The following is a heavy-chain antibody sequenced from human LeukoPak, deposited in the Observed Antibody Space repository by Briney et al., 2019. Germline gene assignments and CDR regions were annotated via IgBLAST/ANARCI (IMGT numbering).Heavy chain of an antibody. V-gene: IGHV3-11*01. CDR1: GFSVRTTY. Sequence: GGSLRLSCTASGFSVRTTYMTWIRQAPGKGLEWVSYISSSGTTIYYADSVKGRFTISRDNAKNSLYLQMNSLRAEDTAVYYCARYYYDSNGYYYFDYWGQGTLVTVSS. D-gene: IGHD3-22*01. CDR3: ARYYYDSNGYYYFDY. J-gene: IGHJ4*02. CDR2: ISSSGTTI.